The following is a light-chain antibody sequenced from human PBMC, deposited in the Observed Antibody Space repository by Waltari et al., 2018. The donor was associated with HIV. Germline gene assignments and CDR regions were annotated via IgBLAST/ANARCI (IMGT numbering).Light chain of an antibody. CDR1: RSNIGSKT. V-gene: IGLV1-44*01. Sequence: QSVLTQPPSASGPPGQRVTISCSGSRSNIGSKTVNWYQQLPGTAPKLLIYSNDQRPSAVPDRFSGSKSGTSASLAISGLQSEDEAGYYCAAWDVSLNGLVFGGGTKVTVL. J-gene: IGLJ2*01. CDR2: SND. CDR3: AAWDVSLNGLV.